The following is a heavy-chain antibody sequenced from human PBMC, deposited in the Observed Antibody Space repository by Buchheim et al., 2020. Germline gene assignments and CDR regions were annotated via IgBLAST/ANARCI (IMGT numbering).Heavy chain of an antibody. V-gene: IGHV4-39*07. CDR1: GGSISSSSYY. Sequence: QLQLQESGPGLVKPSETLSLTCTVSGGSISSSSYYWGWIRQPPGKGLEWIGSIYYSGITYYNPSLTSRVTISVDTSKKQFSLKLSSVTAADTAVYYCARVGVIFGVEPVDYWGQGTL. D-gene: IGHD3-3*01. CDR3: ARVGVIFGVEPVDY. CDR2: IYYSGIT. J-gene: IGHJ4*02.